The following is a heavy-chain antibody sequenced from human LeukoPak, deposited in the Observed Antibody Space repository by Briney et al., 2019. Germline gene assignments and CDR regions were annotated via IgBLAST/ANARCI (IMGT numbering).Heavy chain of an antibody. Sequence: SETLSLTCSVSGDSITSYYWSWIRQPPGKGLEWIGYIYYTGSTNYNPSLKSRVTISVDTSKNQFSLKLNSVTAADTAVYYCARRRVGAISSYNWFDPWGQGTLVTVSS. CDR1: GDSITSYY. D-gene: IGHD1-26*01. J-gene: IGHJ5*02. CDR2: IYYTGST. CDR3: ARRRVGAISSYNWFDP. V-gene: IGHV4-59*08.